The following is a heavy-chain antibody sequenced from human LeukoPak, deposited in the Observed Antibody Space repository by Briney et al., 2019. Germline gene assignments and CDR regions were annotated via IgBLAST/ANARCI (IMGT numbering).Heavy chain of an antibody. CDR1: GFTVSNDY. D-gene: IGHD3-16*01. CDR3: ASQLGGNVY. CDR2: ISSDGRST. J-gene: IGHJ4*02. V-gene: IGHV3-74*01. Sequence: GGSLRLSCAASGFTVSNDYMSWVRQAPGKGLVWVSVISSDGRSTIYADSVKGRFTISRDNAKNTLYLQMDSLRAEDTAVYFCASQLGGNVYWGQGTLVTVSS.